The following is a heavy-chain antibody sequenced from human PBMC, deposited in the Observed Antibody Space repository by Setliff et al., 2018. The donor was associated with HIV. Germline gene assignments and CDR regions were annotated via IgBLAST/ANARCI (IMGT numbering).Heavy chain of an antibody. Sequence: GESLTISCKTSGYSVTSYWIGWVRQKPGKGLEWMGIIHPGDSDTRYSPSFEGQVTFSADKSVSTAYLQWSSLRASDTAMYYCARPLRGYDSSELGFWGQGTLVTVSS. J-gene: IGHJ4*02. CDR1: GYSVTSYW. CDR2: IHPGDSDT. V-gene: IGHV5-51*01. CDR3: ARPLRGYDSSELGF. D-gene: IGHD3-22*01.